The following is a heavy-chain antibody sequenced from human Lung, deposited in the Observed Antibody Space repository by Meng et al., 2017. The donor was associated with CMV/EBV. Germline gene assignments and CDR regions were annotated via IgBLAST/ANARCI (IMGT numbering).Heavy chain of an antibody. J-gene: IGHJ4*02. CDR1: GFPFTNAW. CDR2: IKSKTDGGTT. Sequence: GESXKIPCAASGFPFTNAWMSWVRQAPGKGLEWVARIKSKTDGGTTDYAAPVKGRFAISRDDSKNTLYLQMNSLKTEDTALYYCTTYMHWGQGTLVTVSS. CDR3: TTYMH. V-gene: IGHV3-15*01.